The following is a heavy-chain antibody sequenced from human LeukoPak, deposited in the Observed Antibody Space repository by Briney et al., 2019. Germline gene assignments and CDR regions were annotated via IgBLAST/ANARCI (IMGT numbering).Heavy chain of an antibody. CDR1: GGSISSSSYY. Sequence: SETLSLTCTVSGGSISSSSYYWVWIRQPPGKGLEWIGSIYYSGSTYYNPSLKSRVTISVDTSKDQFSLKLSSVTAADTAVYYCASAPGDRVDYWGQGTLVTVSS. J-gene: IGHJ4*02. D-gene: IGHD7-27*01. CDR3: ASAPGDRVDY. V-gene: IGHV4-39*01. CDR2: IYYSGST.